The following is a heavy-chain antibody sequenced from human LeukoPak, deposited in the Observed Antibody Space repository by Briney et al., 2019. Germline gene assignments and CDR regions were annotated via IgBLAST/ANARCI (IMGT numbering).Heavy chain of an antibody. J-gene: IGHJ4*02. CDR2: ISSSSSYI. Sequence: GGSLRLSCAASGFTFSSYSMNWVRQAPGKGLEWVSSISSSSSYIYYADSVKGRFTISRGNAKNSLYLQMNSLRPEDTALYYCAKGAYNSSPDYWGQGTLVTVSS. V-gene: IGHV3-21*04. CDR1: GFTFSSYS. D-gene: IGHD6-13*01. CDR3: AKGAYNSSPDY.